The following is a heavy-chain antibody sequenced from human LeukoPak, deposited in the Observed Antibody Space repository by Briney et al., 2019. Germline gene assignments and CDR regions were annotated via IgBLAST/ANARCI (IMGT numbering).Heavy chain of an antibody. CDR1: GFTFSSYG. V-gene: IGHV3-30*03. CDR2: ISYDGSNK. Sequence: PGRSLRLSCAASGFTFSSYGMHWVRQAPGKGLEWVAVISYDGSNKYYADSVKGRFTISRDNSKNTLYLQMNSLRAEDTAVYYCAREGPGLYYGMDVWGQGTTVTVSS. CDR3: AREGPGLYYGMDV. J-gene: IGHJ6*02.